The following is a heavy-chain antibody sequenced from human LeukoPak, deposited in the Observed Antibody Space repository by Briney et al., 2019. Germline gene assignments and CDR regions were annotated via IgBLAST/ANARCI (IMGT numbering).Heavy chain of an antibody. D-gene: IGHD1-1*01. J-gene: IGHJ5*02. CDR2: IYYSGNT. V-gene: IGHV4-39*07. Sequence: NTSETLSLTCTVSGGSISSSSFYWGWIRQPPGKGLEWIGSIYYSGNTYYNPSLKSRVTISIDTPKNQFSLRLNSVTAADTAVFYCARLDNWNKWFDPWGQGTLVTVSS. CDR1: GGSISSSSFY. CDR3: ARLDNWNKWFDP.